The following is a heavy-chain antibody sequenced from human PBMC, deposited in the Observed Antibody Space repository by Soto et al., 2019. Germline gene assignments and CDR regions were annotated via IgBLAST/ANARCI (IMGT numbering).Heavy chain of an antibody. CDR3: ARVDFWSGDIYYGMDV. D-gene: IGHD3-3*01. Sequence: QVHLVQSGPEVKKTGASVKVSCKASGYMFTSYGISWVRQAPGQGLEWMGWTTPHNGNTRYAQKFQGRVTMTTDTSTTTASMELRSLTSDDTAVYYCARVDFWSGDIYYGMDVWCQGTTVSVSS. CDR1: GYMFTSYG. CDR2: TTPHNGNT. V-gene: IGHV1-18*01. J-gene: IGHJ6*02.